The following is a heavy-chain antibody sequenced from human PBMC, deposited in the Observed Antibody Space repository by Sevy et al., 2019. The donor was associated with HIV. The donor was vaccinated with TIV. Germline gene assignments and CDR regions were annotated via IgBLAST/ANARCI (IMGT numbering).Heavy chain of an antibody. Sequence: GESLKISCKGSGYSFTSYWIGWVRQMPGKGLEWMGIIYPGDSDTRYSPSFQGQVTISADKSSSTAYLQWTSLKASDTAMYYCARKYYDILTGYYRFDPWGQGTLVTVSS. CDR2: IYPGDSDT. D-gene: IGHD3-9*01. CDR1: GYSFTSYW. J-gene: IGHJ5*02. CDR3: ARKYYDILTGYYRFDP. V-gene: IGHV5-51*01.